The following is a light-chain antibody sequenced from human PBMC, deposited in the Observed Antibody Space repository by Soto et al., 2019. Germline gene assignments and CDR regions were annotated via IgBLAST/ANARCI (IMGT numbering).Light chain of an antibody. CDR3: SALDDTLDAQV. V-gene: IGLV1-47*01. Sequence: QSVLTQSPSASGTPGQRVTISCSGSRSNIGRNFANWYQHVPGTAPRLLIQRNNERPSGVPDRFSGSKSGTSVSLAISGLPSDDEAPYYCSALDDTLDAQVFGGGTQLTVL. CDR1: RSNIGRNF. J-gene: IGLJ7*01. CDR2: RNN.